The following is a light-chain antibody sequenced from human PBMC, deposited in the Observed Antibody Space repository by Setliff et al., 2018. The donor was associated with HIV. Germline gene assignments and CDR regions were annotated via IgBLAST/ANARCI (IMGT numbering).Light chain of an antibody. Sequence: QSVLTQPPSASGTPGQRVTISCSGSSSNIGRNAVTWYQQLPGAAPRLLIYSTNQRPAGVPARFSGSKSGTSASLAISGLQSEDEADYYCAAWDDSLNGHGVFGGGTKGTVL. CDR2: STN. CDR1: SSNIGRNA. V-gene: IGLV1-44*01. J-gene: IGLJ2*01. CDR3: AAWDDSLNGHGV.